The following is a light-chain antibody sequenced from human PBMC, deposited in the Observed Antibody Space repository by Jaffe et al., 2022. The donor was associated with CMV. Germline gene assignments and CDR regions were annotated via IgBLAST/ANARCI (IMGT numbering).Light chain of an antibody. CDR3: LQTYRSRT. CDR2: AAS. V-gene: IGKV1-39*01. CDR1: QGIDNF. Sequence: DIQMTQSPSSLSASVGDRVTITCRASQGIDNFLNWYQHTPGKAPKLLIYAASILQNGVPSRFSGSGSGTDFTLTITSLQPEDFSTYYCLQTYRSRTFGQGTKVEIK. J-gene: IGKJ1*01.